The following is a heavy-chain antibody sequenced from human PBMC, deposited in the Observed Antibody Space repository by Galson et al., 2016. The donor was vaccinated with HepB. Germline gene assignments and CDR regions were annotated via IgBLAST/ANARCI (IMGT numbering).Heavy chain of an antibody. V-gene: IGHV4-39*01. Sequence: ETLSLTCTVSGGSISSSSYYWGWIRQPPGKGLEWIGSIYYSGSTYYNPSLKSRVTISVDTSKNQFSLKLSSVTAADTAVYYCATAKTGLVDYWGQGTLVTVSS. CDR3: ATAKTGLVDY. CDR1: GGSISSSSYY. J-gene: IGHJ4*02. D-gene: IGHD7-27*01. CDR2: IYYSGST.